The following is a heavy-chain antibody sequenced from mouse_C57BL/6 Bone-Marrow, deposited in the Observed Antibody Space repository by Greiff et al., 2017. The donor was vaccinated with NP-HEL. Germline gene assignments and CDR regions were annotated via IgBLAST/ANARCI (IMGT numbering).Heavy chain of an antibody. D-gene: IGHD3-3*01. CDR3: ARHGGDEDYFDY. V-gene: IGHV5-12*01. CDR2: ISNGGGST. CDR1: GFTFSDYY. J-gene: IGHJ2*01. Sequence: EVKLMESGGGLVQPGGSLKLSCAASGFTFSDYYMYWVRQTPEKRLEWVAYISNGGGSTYYPDTVKGRFTISRDNAKNTLYLQRSRLKSEDTAMYYCARHGGDEDYFDYWGQGTTLTVSS.